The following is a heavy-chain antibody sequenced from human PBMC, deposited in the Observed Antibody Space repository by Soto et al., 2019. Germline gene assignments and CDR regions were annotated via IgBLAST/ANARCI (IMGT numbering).Heavy chain of an antibody. V-gene: IGHV1-3*01. CDR1: GYTFTSYA. J-gene: IGHJ6*02. D-gene: IGHD2-15*01. CDR3: ARDILSSYYYYYGMDV. CDR2: INAGNGNT. Sequence: ASVKVSCKVSGYTFTSYAMHWVRQAPGQRLEWMGWINAGNGNTKYSQKFQGRVTITRDTSASTAYMELSSLRSEDTAVYYCARDILSSYYYYYGMDVWGQGTTVTVSS.